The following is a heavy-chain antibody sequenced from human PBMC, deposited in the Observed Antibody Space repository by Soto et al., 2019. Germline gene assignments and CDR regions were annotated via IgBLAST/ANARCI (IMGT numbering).Heavy chain of an antibody. CDR1: GYTFTSYG. V-gene: IGHV1-18*01. D-gene: IGHD2-2*01. CDR2: ISAYNGNT. J-gene: IGHJ5*02. Sequence: ASVKVSCKASGYTFTSYGISWVRQAPGQGLEWMGWISAYNGNTNYAQKLQGRVTMTTDTSTSTAYMELRSLRSDDTAVYYCARDLNIVVVPAAPGYWFDPWGQGTLVTVSS. CDR3: ARDLNIVVVPAAPGYWFDP.